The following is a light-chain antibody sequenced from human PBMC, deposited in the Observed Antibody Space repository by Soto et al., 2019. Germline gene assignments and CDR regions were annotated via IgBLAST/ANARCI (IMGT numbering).Light chain of an antibody. CDR2: GAS. Sequence: EIVMTQSPATLSVSRVERATLSFRASQSVNIYLAWYQQKPGQAPRLLIFGASYRATCIPARFSGSGSGTEFNLTISSLQSEDFGIYYCQQYDYWWTFGQGTKVDIK. J-gene: IGKJ1*01. V-gene: IGKV3D-15*01. CDR1: QSVNIY. CDR3: QQYDYWWT.